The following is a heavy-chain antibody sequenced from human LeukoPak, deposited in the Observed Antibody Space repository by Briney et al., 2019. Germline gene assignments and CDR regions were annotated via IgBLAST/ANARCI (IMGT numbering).Heavy chain of an antibody. V-gene: IGHV1-18*01. CDR3: ARVGDYGSGTQEWYYYYYMDV. J-gene: IGHJ6*03. Sequence: GASVKVSCKASGYTFTSYGISWVRQAPGQGLEWVGWISAYNGNTNNAQKHQGRVTMTTDTSTSTAYMELWSLRSDDTAVYYCARVGDYGSGTQEWYYYYYMDVWGKGTTVTISS. CDR1: GYTFTSYG. D-gene: IGHD3-10*01. CDR2: ISAYNGNT.